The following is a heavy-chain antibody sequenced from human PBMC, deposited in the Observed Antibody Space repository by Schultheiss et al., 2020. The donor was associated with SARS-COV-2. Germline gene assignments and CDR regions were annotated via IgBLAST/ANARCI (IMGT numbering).Heavy chain of an antibody. V-gene: IGHV4-59*12. CDR1: GGSISSYY. CDR2: IYYSGST. Sequence: SETLSLTCTVSGGSISSYYWSWIRQPPGKGLEWIGYIYYSGSTNYNPSLKSRVTISVDTSKNQFSLKLSSVTAADTAVYYCERVRGQHSWFDAWGQGTLVTVSS. J-gene: IGHJ5*02. D-gene: IGHD6-13*01. CDR3: ERVRGQHSWFDA.